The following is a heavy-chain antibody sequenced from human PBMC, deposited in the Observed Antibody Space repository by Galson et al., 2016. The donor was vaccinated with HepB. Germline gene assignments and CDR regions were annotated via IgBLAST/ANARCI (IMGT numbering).Heavy chain of an antibody. D-gene: IGHD3-22*01. CDR3: ARAGRDSSGYYYGYFDY. V-gene: IGHV1-69*10. Sequence: SVKVSCKASGGTFRSYAISWVRQAPGQGLEWMGEIIPIFGIANYAQKFQGRVTITADKSTSTAYMELSSLRSEDTAVYYCARAGRDSSGYYYGYFDYWGQGTLVTVSS. CDR1: GGTFRSYA. J-gene: IGHJ4*02. CDR2: IIPIFGIA.